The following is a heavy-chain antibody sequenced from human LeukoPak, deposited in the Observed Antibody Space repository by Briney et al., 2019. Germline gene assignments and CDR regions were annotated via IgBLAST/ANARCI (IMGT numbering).Heavy chain of an antibody. V-gene: IGHV3-53*01. J-gene: IGHJ4*02. D-gene: IGHD6-19*01. Sequence: GGSLRLSCAASGFSVGNNYMTWVRQAPGKGLEWVSVIYSGGDAYYADSVKGRFTTSRDNSKNTLHLEMNNLRVEDTAVYYCARSFSSGWSDYWGQGTLVAVAS. CDR3: ARSFSSGWSDY. CDR1: GFSVGNNY. CDR2: IYSGGDA.